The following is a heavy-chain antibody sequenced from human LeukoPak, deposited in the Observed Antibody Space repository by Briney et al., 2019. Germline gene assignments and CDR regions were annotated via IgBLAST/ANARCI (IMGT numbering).Heavy chain of an antibody. J-gene: IGHJ4*02. CDR2: IKSNGGST. CDR3: ARVGGGQLCSGASCYPTDY. D-gene: IGHD2-15*01. CDR1: GYTFSSYA. V-gene: IGHV3-64*01. Sequence: GGSLRLSCAASGYTFSSYAVHWVRDAQGKGLEYVSAIKSNGGSTYYANSVKGRFTISRDNSKTTLYLQMGSLRADDTVGYYCARVGGGQLCSGASCYPTDYWGQGTLVTAPS.